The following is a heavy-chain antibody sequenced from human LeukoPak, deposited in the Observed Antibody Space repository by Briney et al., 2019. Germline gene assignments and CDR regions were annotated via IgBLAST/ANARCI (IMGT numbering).Heavy chain of an antibody. CDR1: GYTFTNYD. Sequence: ASVNVSCKASGYTFTNYDINWVRQATGQGLAWMGWMNPNSGNTGYAQKFQGRVTMTRNTSISTAYMELSSLRSEDTAVYYCAREDSECSGGSCYSWWFDPWGQGTLVTVSS. J-gene: IGHJ5*02. CDR3: AREDSECSGGSCYSWWFDP. D-gene: IGHD2-15*01. V-gene: IGHV1-8*01. CDR2: MNPNSGNT.